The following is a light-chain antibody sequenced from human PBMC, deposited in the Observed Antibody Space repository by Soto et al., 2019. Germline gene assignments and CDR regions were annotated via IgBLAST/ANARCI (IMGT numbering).Light chain of an antibody. CDR3: HLYGSSPPRT. CDR1: QSVSSSY. Sequence: EIVLTQSPGTLSLSPGERATLSCRASQSVSSSYLAWYQQTPGQAPRLLIYGASSRAIGIPDRFSGSGSGTDFTLTIRRLEAEDFAVYYCHLYGSSPPRTFGQGNELEI. CDR2: GAS. V-gene: IGKV3-20*01. J-gene: IGKJ2*01.